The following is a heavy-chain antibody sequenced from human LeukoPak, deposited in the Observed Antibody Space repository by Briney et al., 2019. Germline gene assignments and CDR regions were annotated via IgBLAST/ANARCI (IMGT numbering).Heavy chain of an antibody. CDR1: GGSISSSS. V-gene: IGHV3-21*01. D-gene: IGHD2-2*01. CDR3: ARDTTAVVVPAASGN. Sequence: NPSETLSLTCTVSGGSISSSSYYWGWIRQAPGTGLEWVSSISSSSSYIYYADSVKGRFTISRDNAKNSLYLQMNSLRAEDTAVYYCARDTTAVVVPAASGNWGQGTLVTVSS. CDR2: ISSSSSYI. J-gene: IGHJ4*02.